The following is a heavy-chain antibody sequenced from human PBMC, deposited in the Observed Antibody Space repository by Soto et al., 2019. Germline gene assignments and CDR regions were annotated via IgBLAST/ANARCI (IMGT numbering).Heavy chain of an antibody. Sequence: SVKVSCKASGGTFSSYAISWVRQAPGQGLEWMGGIIPIFGTANYAQKFQGRVTITADESTSTAYMELSSLRSEDTAVYYCARGRATMVRGVIITFYYYGMDVWGQGTTVTVSS. CDR1: GGTFSSYA. CDR3: ARGRATMVRGVIITFYYYGMDV. V-gene: IGHV1-69*13. J-gene: IGHJ6*02. CDR2: IIPIFGTA. D-gene: IGHD3-10*01.